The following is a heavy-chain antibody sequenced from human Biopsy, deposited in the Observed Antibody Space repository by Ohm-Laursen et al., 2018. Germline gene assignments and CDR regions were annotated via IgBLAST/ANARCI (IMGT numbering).Heavy chain of an antibody. CDR1: GFTFSSYA. J-gene: IGHJ4*02. Sequence: SLRLSCAASGFTFSSYAMTWVRQAPGKGLEWVSTISGNSDIIYDTDSVKGRFTISRDNSKNTLYLQMTGLRADDTAVYYCALAAAQTVTHFDYWGQGTLVTVSS. D-gene: IGHD4-17*01. CDR3: ALAAAQTVTHFDY. V-gene: IGHV3-23*01. CDR2: ISGNSDII.